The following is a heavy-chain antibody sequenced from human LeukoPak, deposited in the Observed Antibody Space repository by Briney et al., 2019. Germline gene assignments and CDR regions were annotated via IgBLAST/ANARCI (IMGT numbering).Heavy chain of an antibody. D-gene: IGHD3-3*01. CDR3: ASPGGYDFWSGPFDY. Sequence: TGGSLRLSCAASGFTFSSYSMNWVRQAPGKGLEWVSSISSSSSYIYYADSVKGRFTISRDNAKNSLYLQMNSLRAEDTAVYYCASPGGYDFWSGPFDYWGQGTLVTVSS. J-gene: IGHJ4*02. CDR1: GFTFSSYS. V-gene: IGHV3-21*01. CDR2: ISSSSSYI.